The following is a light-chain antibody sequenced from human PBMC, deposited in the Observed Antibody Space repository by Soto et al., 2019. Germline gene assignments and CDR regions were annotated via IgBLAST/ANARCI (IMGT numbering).Light chain of an antibody. Sequence: SVLTQPASVSGSPGQSITISCTGTTSDVGTYDYVSWYQHQPGKAPKLMIFEVSNRPSGVSNRFSGSKSGNTASLTISGLQTEDEADYYCTSYTSSFTHLFGTGTKVTVL. J-gene: IGLJ1*01. CDR3: TSYTSSFTHL. V-gene: IGLV2-14*01. CDR2: EVS. CDR1: TSDVGTYDY.